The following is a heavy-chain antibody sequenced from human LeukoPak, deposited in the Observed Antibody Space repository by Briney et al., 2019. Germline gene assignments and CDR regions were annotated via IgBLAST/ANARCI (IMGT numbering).Heavy chain of an antibody. J-gene: IGHJ4*02. D-gene: IGHD3-10*01. V-gene: IGHV1-2*02. CDR2: INPNSGGT. Sequence: GASVKVSCKASGYTFTGYYMHWVRQAPGQGLEWIGWINPNSGGTNYAQKFQGRVTMTRDTSISTAYMELSRLRSDDTAVYYCARDMVRGVRTAGYWGQGTLVPVSS. CDR1: GYTFTGYY. CDR3: ARDMVRGVRTAGY.